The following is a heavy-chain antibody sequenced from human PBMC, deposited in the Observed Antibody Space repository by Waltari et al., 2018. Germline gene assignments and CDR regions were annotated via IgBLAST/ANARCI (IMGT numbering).Heavy chain of an antibody. Sequence: QVPLVESGGGVVHSGRSLRLSCGASGLHFSVHALPWVRQAPGKGLEWVAVISYDGSDEYYADSVRGRFTISRDDSKDTVNLQMNSLRPEDTAVYYCAIDGPLQIQSWYSFDYGGQGTLVTVSS. J-gene: IGHJ4*02. CDR1: GLHFSVHA. CDR3: AIDGPLQIQSWYSFDY. D-gene: IGHD5-18*01. CDR2: ISYDGSDE. V-gene: IGHV3-30*07.